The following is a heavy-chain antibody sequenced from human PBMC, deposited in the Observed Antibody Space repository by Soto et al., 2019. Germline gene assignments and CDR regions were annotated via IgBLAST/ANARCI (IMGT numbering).Heavy chain of an antibody. CDR3: AGVLVFYRAFDP. CDR1: GVTFIDYY. V-gene: IGHV3-11*01. J-gene: IGHJ5*02. D-gene: IGHD2-21*02. CDR2: ISSSGSTI. Sequence: PGVFLRLSCAASGVTFIDYYMTCIRQAPGKGLEWVSYISSSGSTIYYADSVKGRFTISRDNAKNSLYLQTNRLRAADTAFYYCAGVLVFYRAFDPWGKGTLVTV.